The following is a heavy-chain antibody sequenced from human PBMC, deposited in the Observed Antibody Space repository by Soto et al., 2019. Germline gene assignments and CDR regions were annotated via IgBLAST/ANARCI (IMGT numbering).Heavy chain of an antibody. J-gene: IGHJ4*02. V-gene: IGHV3-7*01. Sequence: EVQLVESGGGLVQPGGSLRLSCAASGFTFSSYWMSWVRQAPGKGLEWVANIKQDGSEKYYVDSVKGRFTISRDNAKNSLYRQMNSLRAEDTAVYYCARDLASSGGYDGVDYWGQGTLVTVSS. CDR3: ARDLASSGGYDGVDY. CDR1: GFTFSSYW. CDR2: IKQDGSEK. D-gene: IGHD5-12*01.